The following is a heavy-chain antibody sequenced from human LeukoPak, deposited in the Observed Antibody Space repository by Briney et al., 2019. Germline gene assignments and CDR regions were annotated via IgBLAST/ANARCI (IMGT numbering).Heavy chain of an antibody. CDR1: GGSISSYY. J-gene: IGHJ3*02. CDR3: ARDRGYCSSTSCYDRDAFDI. CDR2: IYYSGST. V-gene: IGHV4-59*01. D-gene: IGHD2-2*01. Sequence: SETLSLTCTVSGGSISSYYWSWIRQPPGKGLKWIGDIYYSGSTNYNPSLKSRVTISVDTSKNQFSLKLSSVTAADTAVYYCARDRGYCSSTSCYDRDAFDIWGQGTMVTVSS.